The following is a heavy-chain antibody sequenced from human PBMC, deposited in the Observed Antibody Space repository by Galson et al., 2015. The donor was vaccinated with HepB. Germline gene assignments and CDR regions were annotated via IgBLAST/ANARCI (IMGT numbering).Heavy chain of an antibody. CDR2: ISSSSSYI. D-gene: IGHD3-10*01. CDR3: ARDSRVDYYGSGSYDY. V-gene: IGHV3-21*01. Sequence: SLRLSCAASGFTFSSYSMNWVRQAPGKGLEWVSSISSSSSYIYYADSVKGRFTISRDNARNSLYLQMNSLRAEDTAVYYCARDSRVDYYGSGSYDYWGQGTLVTVSS. CDR1: GFTFSSYS. J-gene: IGHJ4*02.